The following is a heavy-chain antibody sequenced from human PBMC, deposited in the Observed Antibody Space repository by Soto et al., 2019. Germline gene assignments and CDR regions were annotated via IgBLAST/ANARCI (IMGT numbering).Heavy chain of an antibody. CDR3: ARGHCSGGSCYPRWFDP. V-gene: IGHV1-69*13. D-gene: IGHD2-15*01. CDR1: GGTFSSYA. J-gene: IGHJ5*02. CDR2: IIPIFGTA. Sequence: ASVKVSCKASGGTFSSYAISWVRQAPGQGLEWMGGIIPIFGTANYAQKFQGRVTITADESTSTAYMELSSLRSEDTAVYYCARGHCSGGSCYPRWFDPWGQGTRVTVSS.